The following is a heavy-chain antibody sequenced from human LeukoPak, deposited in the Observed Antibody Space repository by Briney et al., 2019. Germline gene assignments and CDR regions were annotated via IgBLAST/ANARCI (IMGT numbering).Heavy chain of an antibody. J-gene: IGHJ6*02. D-gene: IGHD6-13*01. CDR2: IYYSGST. Sequence: KPSETLSLTCTVSGCSISSYYWNWIRQPPGKGLEWVGYIYYSGSTNYNPSLKSRVTISVDTSKNQFSLKLSSVTAADTAVYYCARGVAAAGTFYYGMDVWGQGTTVTVSS. CDR3: ARGVAAAGTFYYGMDV. CDR1: GCSISSYY. V-gene: IGHV4-59*01.